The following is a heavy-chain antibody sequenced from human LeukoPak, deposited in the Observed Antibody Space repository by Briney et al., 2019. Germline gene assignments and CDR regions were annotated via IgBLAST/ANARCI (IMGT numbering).Heavy chain of an antibody. CDR3: ARDQIMDV. V-gene: IGHV3-7*01. CDR2: IKQDGSEK. J-gene: IGHJ6*03. Sequence: GGSLRLSCAASGFTFSSYSMSWVRQAPGKGLEWVANIKQDGSEKYYVDSVKGRFTISRDNAKNSLYLQMNSLRAEDTAVYYCARDQIMDVWGKGTTVTISS. CDR1: GFTFSSYS.